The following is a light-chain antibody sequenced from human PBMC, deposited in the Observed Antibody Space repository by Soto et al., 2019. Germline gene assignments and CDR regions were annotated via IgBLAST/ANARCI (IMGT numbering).Light chain of an antibody. CDR1: SRDVGGHDY. V-gene: IGLV2-14*03. Sequence: QSVLTQPASVSGSPGQSITISCTGTSRDVGGHDYVSWYQHDPGKVPKLIIFDVTHRPSGVSDRFSGSKSGNTASLTISGLQAEDEGDYYCSSSTFSRTVIFGGGAKVTVL. CDR3: SSSTFSRTVI. CDR2: DVT. J-gene: IGLJ2*01.